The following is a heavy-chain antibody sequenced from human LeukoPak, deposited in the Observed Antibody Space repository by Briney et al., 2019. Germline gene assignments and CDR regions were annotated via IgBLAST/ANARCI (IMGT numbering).Heavy chain of an antibody. J-gene: IGHJ4*02. CDR2: IYYSGST. V-gene: IGHV4-59*08. D-gene: IGHD3-22*01. Sequence: SETLSLTCTVSGGPITNKFWSWIRQPPGKGLEWIGYIYYSGSTYYNPSLKSRVTISVDTSKNQFSLKLSSVTAADTAVYYCARQVRDSSPGLYFDYWGQGTLVTVSS. CDR3: ARQVRDSSPGLYFDY. CDR1: GGPITNKF.